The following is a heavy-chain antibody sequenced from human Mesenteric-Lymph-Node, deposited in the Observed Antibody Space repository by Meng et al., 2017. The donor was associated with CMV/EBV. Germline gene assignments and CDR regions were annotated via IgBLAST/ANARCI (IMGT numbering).Heavy chain of an antibody. CDR1: GFSFNNVW. D-gene: IGHD1-26*01. J-gene: IGHJ4*02. V-gene: IGHV3-15*04. CDR2: IDRKIDGRTA. Sequence: GESLKISCAASGFSFNNVWMSWVRQAPGKGLEWVGRIDRKIDGRTAEHAAHVKGTVIISRDDSKNAIYLQMNSMRVEDAAVYYCAKDHSWDSLYYFDHWGQGTLVTVSS. CDR3: AKDHSWDSLYYFDH.